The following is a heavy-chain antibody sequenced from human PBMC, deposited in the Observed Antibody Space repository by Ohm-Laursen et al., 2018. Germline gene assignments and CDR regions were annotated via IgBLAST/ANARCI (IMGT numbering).Heavy chain of an antibody. CDR3: ARGRYSSSWWLDY. CDR1: GLTFRDYG. D-gene: IGHD6-13*01. V-gene: IGHV3-33*01. Sequence: SLRLSCAASGLTFRDYGMHWVRQAPGKGLEWVALIWYDGSNENYADSVKGRFTISRDNSKDTLYLQMHSLRADDTAVYYCARGRYSSSWWLDYWGQGTLVTVSS. J-gene: IGHJ4*02. CDR2: IWYDGSNE.